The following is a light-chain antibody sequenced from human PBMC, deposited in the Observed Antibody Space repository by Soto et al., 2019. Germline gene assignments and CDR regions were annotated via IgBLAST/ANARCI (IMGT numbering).Light chain of an antibody. J-gene: IGLJ1*01. Sequence: QSVLTQPPSVSGAPGQRVTISCTGSSSNIGARYDVHWYQQLPGTAPKLLIYGNSNRPSGVPDRFSGSKSGTSASLAITGLQAEDEADYYCQSYDSGLSGYYVFGTGTKVTVL. CDR1: SSNIGARYD. CDR2: GNS. CDR3: QSYDSGLSGYYV. V-gene: IGLV1-40*01.